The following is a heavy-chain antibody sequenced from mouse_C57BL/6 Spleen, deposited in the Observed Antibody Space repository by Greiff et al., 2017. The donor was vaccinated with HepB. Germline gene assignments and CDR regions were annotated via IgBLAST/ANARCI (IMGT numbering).Heavy chain of an antibody. J-gene: IGHJ2*01. Sequence: QVQLQQPGAELVKPGASVKLSCKASGYTFTSYWMQWVKQRPGQGLEWIGEIDPSDSYTNYNQKFKGKATLTVDTSSSTAYMQLSSLTSEDSAVYYCARYDQDGGDYWGQGTTLTVSS. CDR2: IDPSDSYT. CDR3: ARYDQDGGDY. D-gene: IGHD2-3*01. CDR1: GYTFTSYW. V-gene: IGHV1-50*01.